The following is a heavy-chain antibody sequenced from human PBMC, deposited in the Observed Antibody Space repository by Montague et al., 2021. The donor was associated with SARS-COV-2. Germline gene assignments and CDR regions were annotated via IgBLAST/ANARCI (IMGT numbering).Heavy chain of an antibody. Sequence: SETLSLTCAVYGGSFSGYYWSWIRQPPGKGLEWIGEINHSGSTNYNPSLKSRVTISVDTSKNQFSLKLSSVTAADTAVYYCARGRTVTTFYYYYCDGMDVWGQGTTVTVSS. CDR1: GGSFSGYY. V-gene: IGHV4-34*01. CDR2: INHSGST. J-gene: IGHJ6*02. D-gene: IGHD4-17*01. CDR3: ARGRTVTTFYYYYCDGMDV.